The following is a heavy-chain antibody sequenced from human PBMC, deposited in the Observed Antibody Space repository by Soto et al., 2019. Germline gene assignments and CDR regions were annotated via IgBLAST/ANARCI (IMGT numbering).Heavy chain of an antibody. CDR2: IDNSGNT. CDR1: DGSISTYF. V-gene: IGHV4-4*07. D-gene: IGHD3-3*01. CDR3: ARGGQDFWSGPFDY. J-gene: IGHJ4*02. Sequence: SEALSLTCTVSDGSISTYFCNWIRQPAGKGLEWIGRIDNSGNTNYNPSLKSRVTMSADTSRNQFSLKLNSVTAADTAVYYCARGGQDFWSGPFDYWGQGALVTVSS.